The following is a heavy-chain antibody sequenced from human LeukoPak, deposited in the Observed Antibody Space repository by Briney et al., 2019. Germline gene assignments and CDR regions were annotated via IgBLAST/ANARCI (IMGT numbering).Heavy chain of an antibody. CDR3: ARDSYGDYGAREY. Sequence: ASVKVSCKASGYTFSTYAIHWVRQAPGQRPEWMGWINAGNGNTKSSQKFQGRVTLTRDKSASTAYMELSSLRSEDTAVYYCARDSYGDYGAREYWGQGTLVTVSS. D-gene: IGHD4-17*01. CDR1: GYTFSTYA. V-gene: IGHV1-3*01. J-gene: IGHJ4*02. CDR2: INAGNGNT.